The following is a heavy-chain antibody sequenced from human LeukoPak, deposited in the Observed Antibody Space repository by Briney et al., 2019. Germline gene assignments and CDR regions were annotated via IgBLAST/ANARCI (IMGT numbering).Heavy chain of an antibody. Sequence: SETLSLTCAVYGGSFSGYYWTWIRQPPGKGLEWIGYVYFSGSTNYNPSLKSRVTISVDTSKNRFSLKLSSVTAADTAVYYCARSQYSSGWLPFDYWGQGTLVTVSS. D-gene: IGHD6-19*01. CDR2: VYFSGST. J-gene: IGHJ4*02. CDR1: GGSFSGYY. V-gene: IGHV4-59*01. CDR3: ARSQYSSGWLPFDY.